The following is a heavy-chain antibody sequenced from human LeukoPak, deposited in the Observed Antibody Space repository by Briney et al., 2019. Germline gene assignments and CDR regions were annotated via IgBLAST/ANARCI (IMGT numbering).Heavy chain of an antibody. V-gene: IGHV5-51*01. CDR3: ACRDLTSTWSFP. CDR2: IYPGDLRV. CDR1: GYSFTSYW. D-gene: IGHD6-13*01. J-gene: IGHJ5*02. Sequence: GESLKISCQGFGYSFTSYWIGWVRQMPGKGMEWMGVIYPGDLRVRYNPSFQGQVTISVAKSINTAYLQWVSLRASDSPMYYCACRDLTSTWSFPWGQGTLVTVSS.